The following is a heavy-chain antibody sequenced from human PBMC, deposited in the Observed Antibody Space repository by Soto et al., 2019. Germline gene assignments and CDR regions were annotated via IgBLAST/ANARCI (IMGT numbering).Heavy chain of an antibody. CDR1: GDTFNFYT. CDR3: ATSFGSGSRAFDY. D-gene: IGHD3-10*01. J-gene: IGHJ4*02. Sequence: QVQLVQSGAEVKKPGSSVKVSCKASGDTFNFYTINWVRQAPGLGLEWMGRFNPILSFSNSALKFQGRVTHTEDKSTSTAYMVLSILRSEDTAIYYCATSFGSGSRAFDYWGQGALVTVSS. CDR2: FNPILSFS. V-gene: IGHV1-69*02.